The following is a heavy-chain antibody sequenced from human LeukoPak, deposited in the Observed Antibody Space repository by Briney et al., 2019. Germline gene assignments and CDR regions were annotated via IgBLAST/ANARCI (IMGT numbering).Heavy chain of an antibody. CDR2: IWSDGTNK. D-gene: IGHD6-13*01. J-gene: IGHJ3*02. CDR3: ARDRAEGYISNWNAFDI. V-gene: IGHV3-33*01. Sequence: GGSLRLSCAASGFTFSNFGIHWVRQAPGKGLEWVTVIWSDGTNKYFADSVKGRSTISRDNSKNTVYLRINSLRAEDTAVYYCARDRAEGYISNWNAFDIWGPGTMVTVSS. CDR1: GFTFSNFG.